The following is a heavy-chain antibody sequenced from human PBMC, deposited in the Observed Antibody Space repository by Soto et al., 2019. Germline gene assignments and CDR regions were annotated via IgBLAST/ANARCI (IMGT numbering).Heavy chain of an antibody. V-gene: IGHV1-18*01. CDR1: GYTFGHFY. D-gene: IGHD3-9*01. CDR3: ARDAGGYDILTGYYKAHHFDQ. Sequence: QVPLVQSGAEVKRPGDSVKVSCQASGYTFGHFYITWVRQAPGQGLEWMGAISPHNRNTNYAEKFRGRVTMTTDTSTTTAYTELRGLRSDDTAVYYCARDAGGYDILTGYYKAHHFDQWGQGALVTVSS. CDR2: ISPHNRNT. J-gene: IGHJ4*02.